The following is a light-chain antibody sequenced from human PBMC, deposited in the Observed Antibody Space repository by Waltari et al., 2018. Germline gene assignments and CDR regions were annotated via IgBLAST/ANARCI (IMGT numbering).Light chain of an antibody. CDR1: QSIRNY. CDR3: QQSYSTPRT. J-gene: IGKJ2*01. CDR2: AAS. Sequence: DIQMTQSPSSLSASVGDRVTITCRASQSIRNYLNWYQQKPGKAPTLLIYAASSLQSGVPSRFSGSGSVTDFTLTISSLQPEDFAIYYCQQSYSTPRTFGQGTKLEIK. V-gene: IGKV1-39*01.